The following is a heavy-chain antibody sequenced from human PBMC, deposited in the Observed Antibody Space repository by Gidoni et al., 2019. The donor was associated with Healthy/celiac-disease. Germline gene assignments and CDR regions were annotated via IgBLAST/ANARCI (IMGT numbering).Heavy chain of an antibody. J-gene: IGHJ4*02. CDR1: GFTFSSYA. CDR3: AKDLGGNYGGNSGGFDY. CDR2: ISGSGGST. D-gene: IGHD4-17*01. Sequence: EVQLLESGGGLVQPGGSLRLSCAASGFTFSSYAMSWVRQAPGKGLEWVSAISGSGGSTYYADSVKGRFTISRDNSKNTLYLQMNSLRAEDTAVYYCAKDLGGNYGGNSGGFDYWGQGTLVTVSS. V-gene: IGHV3-23*01.